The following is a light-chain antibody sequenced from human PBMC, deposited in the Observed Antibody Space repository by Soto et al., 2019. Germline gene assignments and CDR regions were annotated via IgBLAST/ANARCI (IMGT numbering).Light chain of an antibody. CDR2: DAS. J-gene: IGKJ1*01. CDR3: QQYDSLWT. CDR1: QSISGY. V-gene: IGKV1-5*01. Sequence: DIQMTQSPSTLSASVGDRVTITCRASQSISGYLAWYQQRPGKAPQLLIYDASSLQTGVPSRFSGNGSGTEFTLTISSLQPDDFATYYCQQYDSLWTFGQGTKV.